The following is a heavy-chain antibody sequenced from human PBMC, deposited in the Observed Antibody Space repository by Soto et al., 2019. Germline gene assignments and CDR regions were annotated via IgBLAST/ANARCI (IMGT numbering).Heavy chain of an antibody. J-gene: IGHJ4*02. Sequence: QLQLKESGPGLVKPSETLSLTCTVSGCSIGSRDYYWAWIRQAPEKGLEWIGNINYLGTTYYDPSLRTRVPISADMSKNQFSLKLSFVTAADASLYYCAGMFVPASRLSGLDSWGPGTRVTISA. CDR1: GCSIGSRDYY. D-gene: IGHD3-10*02. V-gene: IGHV4-39*01. CDR2: INYLGTT. CDR3: AGMFVPASRLSGLDS.